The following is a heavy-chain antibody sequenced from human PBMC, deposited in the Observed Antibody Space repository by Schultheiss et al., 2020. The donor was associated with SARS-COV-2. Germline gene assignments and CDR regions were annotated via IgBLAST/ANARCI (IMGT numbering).Heavy chain of an antibody. V-gene: IGHV3-33*08. D-gene: IGHD2-15*01. CDR1: GFTFSSYG. J-gene: IGHJ4*02. CDR3: ARDCSGGSCYATMDY. Sequence: GGSLRLSCAASGFTFSSYGMHWVRQAPGKGLEWVAVIWYDGSNKYYADSVKGRFTISRDNSKNTLYLQMNSLRDEDTAVYYCARDCSGGSCYATMDYWGQGTLVTVSS. CDR2: IWYDGSNK.